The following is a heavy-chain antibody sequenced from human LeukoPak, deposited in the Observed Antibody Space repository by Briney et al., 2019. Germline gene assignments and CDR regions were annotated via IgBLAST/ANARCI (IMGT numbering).Heavy chain of an antibody. V-gene: IGHV1-18*01. D-gene: IGHD3-10*01. CDR2: ISAYNGNT. CDR3: AREKDYYGSGSYLN. J-gene: IGHJ4*02. CDR1: GYTFTSYG. Sequence: GASVTVSCKASGYTFTSYGISWVRQAPGQGLEWMGWISAYNGNTNYAQKLQGRVTMTTDTSTSTAYMELRSLRSDDTAVYYCAREKDYYGSGSYLNWGQGTLVTVSS.